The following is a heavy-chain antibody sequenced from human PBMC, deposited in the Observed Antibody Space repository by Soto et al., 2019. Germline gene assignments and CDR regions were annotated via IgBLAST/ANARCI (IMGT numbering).Heavy chain of an antibody. CDR1: GGSISSSNW. V-gene: IGHV4-4*02. Sequence: ASETLSLTCAVSGGSISSSNWWSWVRQPPGKGLEWIGEIYHSGSTNYNPSLKSRVTISVDKSMNQFSLKLSSVTAADTAVYYCARDKISGLFDYWGQGTLVTVSS. CDR2: IYHSGST. D-gene: IGHD5-12*01. CDR3: ARDKISGLFDY. J-gene: IGHJ4*02.